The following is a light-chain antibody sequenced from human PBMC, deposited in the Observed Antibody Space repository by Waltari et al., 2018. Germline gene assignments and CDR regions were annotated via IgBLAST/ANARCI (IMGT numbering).Light chain of an antibody. CDR2: DVS. Sequence: IVMTHSPATLPVAPGESATLPCRASHRLSSNLPGYQQKPGEAPRLLMYDVSTSATGVLARCSGSESGTEFTLPISSIQSEDVAIDYCQQYQNWPRWTFGQGTKVDIK. CDR1: HRLSSN. CDR3: QQYQNWPRWT. J-gene: IGKJ1*01. V-gene: IGKV3-15*01.